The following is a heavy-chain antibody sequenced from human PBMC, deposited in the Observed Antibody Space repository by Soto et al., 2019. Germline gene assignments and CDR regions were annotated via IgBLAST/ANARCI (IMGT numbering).Heavy chain of an antibody. CDR2: IFYTGTA. J-gene: IGHJ5*02. Sequence: QVQLQELGPGLVKPSQTLSLTCTVSGGSINTGGYYWGWIRHLPGEGLEWIGHIFYTGTAYYNPSLPSRVIVSILTSANQFALHMYSVTAADMAMYYCARRLDDTPVTFFKWFDTCGQGILVPVSS. D-gene: IGHD2-15*01. CDR3: ARRLDDTPVTFFKWFDT. V-gene: IGHV4-31*03. CDR1: GGSINTGGYY.